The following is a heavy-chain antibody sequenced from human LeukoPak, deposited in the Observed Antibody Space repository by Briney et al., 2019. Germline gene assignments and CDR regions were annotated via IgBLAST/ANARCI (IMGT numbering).Heavy chain of an antibody. J-gene: IGHJ3*02. V-gene: IGHV5-51*01. CDR1: GYSFTSYW. Sequence: KTGESLKISCKGSGYSFTSYWIGLVRQIPGKGLEWMGIIYPGDSDIRYSSSFHGQVTISADKSISTAYLQWSSLKASDTAMYYCARPGWTYYYGSGIEACDIWGQGTMVTVFS. D-gene: IGHD3-10*01. CDR2: IYPGDSDI. CDR3: ARPGWTYYYGSGIEACDI.